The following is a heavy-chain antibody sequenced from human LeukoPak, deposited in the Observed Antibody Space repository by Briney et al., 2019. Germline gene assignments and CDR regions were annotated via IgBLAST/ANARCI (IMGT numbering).Heavy chain of an antibody. CDR3: ARWGSSGGYSYYGDY. V-gene: IGHV4-30-4*01. CDR2: IYYSGST. CDR1: GGSIGSGDYC. Sequence: PSETLSLTCTVSGGSIGSGDYCWSWIRQPPGKGLEWIGYIYYSGSTYYNPSLKSRVTISVDTSKNQFSLKLSSVTAADTAVYYCARWGSSGGYSYYGDYWGQGTLVTVSS. J-gene: IGHJ4*02. D-gene: IGHD5-18*01.